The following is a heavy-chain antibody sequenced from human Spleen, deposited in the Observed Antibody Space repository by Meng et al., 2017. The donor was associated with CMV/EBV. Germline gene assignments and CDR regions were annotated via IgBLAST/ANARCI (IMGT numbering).Heavy chain of an antibody. CDR1: GFTLSSYE. J-gene: IGHJ6*02. CDR3: ARRSGYESGYDLDV. CDR2: IIISGRTI. Sequence: GGSLRLSCAASGFTLSSYEMNWVRQAPGKGLEWVSFIIISGRTISYADSVKRRFTISRDNANNSLYLQMNSLRVEDTAVYYCARRSGYESGYDLDVWGQGTTVTVSS. V-gene: IGHV3-48*03. D-gene: IGHD5-12*01.